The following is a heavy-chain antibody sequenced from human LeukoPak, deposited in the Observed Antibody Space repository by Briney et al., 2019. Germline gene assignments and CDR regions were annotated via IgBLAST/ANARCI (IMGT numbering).Heavy chain of an antibody. CDR1: EFTVSNNY. CDR3: ARDGPTGYRGGWHPC. Sequence: PGGSLRLSCAASEFTVSNNYVSWVRQAPGKGLEWVSVIFSSGETNYANSVRGRFIISRDNSKNTLNLQMNSLRAEDTAIYYCARDGPTGYRGGWHPCWGQGTLVIVSS. J-gene: IGHJ4*02. D-gene: IGHD6-19*01. V-gene: IGHV3-66*01. CDR2: IFSSGET.